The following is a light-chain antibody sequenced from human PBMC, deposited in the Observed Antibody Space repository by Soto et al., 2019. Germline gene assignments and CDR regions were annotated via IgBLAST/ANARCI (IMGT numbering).Light chain of an antibody. Sequence: EFVLTQSPGTLSLSPGGRATLSCRASQTVRNNYLAWYQQKPGQAPRLLIYDASSRATGIPDRFSGGGSGTGFTLTISRLEPEDFAVYYCQQYNNWPYTFGQGTKVDIK. CDR3: QQYNNWPYT. J-gene: IGKJ2*01. V-gene: IGKV3-20*01. CDR1: QTVRNNY. CDR2: DAS.